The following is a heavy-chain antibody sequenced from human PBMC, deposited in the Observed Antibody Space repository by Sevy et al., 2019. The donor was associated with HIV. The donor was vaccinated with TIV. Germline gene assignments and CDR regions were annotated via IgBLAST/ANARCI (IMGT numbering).Heavy chain of an antibody. J-gene: IGHJ3*02. CDR2: IYYSGST. D-gene: IGHD3-10*01. V-gene: IGHV4-59*01. CDR3: ATGPLGGSGGDAFDI. CDR1: GGSISSYY. Sequence: SETLSLTCTVSGGSISSYYWSWIRQPPGKGLEWIGYIYYSGSTNYNPSLKSRVTISVDTSKNQFSLKLSSVTAADTAVYYCATGPLGGSGGDAFDIWGQGTMVTVSS.